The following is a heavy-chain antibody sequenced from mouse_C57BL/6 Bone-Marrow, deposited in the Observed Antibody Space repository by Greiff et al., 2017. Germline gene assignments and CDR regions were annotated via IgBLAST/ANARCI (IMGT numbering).Heavy chain of an antibody. V-gene: IGHV1-7*01. J-gene: IGHJ2*01. Sequence: QVQLQQSGAELAKPGASVKLSCKASGYTFTSYWMHWVKQRPGQGLEWIGYINPSSGYTKYNQKFKDKATLTADKSSNTAYMQLSSLTYEDSAVYYCARHYRGTLFDYWGQGTTLTVSS. CDR2: INPSSGYT. CDR1: GYTFTSYW. CDR3: ARHYRGTLFDY. D-gene: IGHD1-2*01.